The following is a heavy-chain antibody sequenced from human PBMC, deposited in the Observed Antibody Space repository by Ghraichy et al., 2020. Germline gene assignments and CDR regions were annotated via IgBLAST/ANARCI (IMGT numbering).Heavy chain of an antibody. V-gene: IGHV4-31*03. CDR2: ISYSGTT. CDR1: GGSIRSGGYY. D-gene: IGHD3-10*01. Sequence: SETLSLTCTVSGGSIRSGGYYWNWIRQNPGKGLEWIGYISYSGTTYYNPSLKSRITISVDTSKNQFSLRLSSVTAADTAVYYCAREDHGSGRLWSFDYWGQGTLVTVSS. CDR3: AREDHGSGRLWSFDY. J-gene: IGHJ4*02.